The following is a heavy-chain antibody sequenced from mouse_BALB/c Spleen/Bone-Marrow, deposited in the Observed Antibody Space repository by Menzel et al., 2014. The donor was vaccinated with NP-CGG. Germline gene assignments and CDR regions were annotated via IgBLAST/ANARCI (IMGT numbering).Heavy chain of an antibody. Sequence: EVQLQQSGAELVKPGASVKLSCTASGFNIKDTYMHWVKQRSEQGLEWIGRIDPANGNTKYDPKFQGKATITADTSSNTAYLQLSSLTSEDTAVYYCARFPYDYGGGDYWGQGTTLTVFS. CDR1: GFNIKDTY. D-gene: IGHD2-4*01. CDR2: IDPANGNT. CDR3: ARFPYDYGGGDY. V-gene: IGHV14-3*02. J-gene: IGHJ2*01.